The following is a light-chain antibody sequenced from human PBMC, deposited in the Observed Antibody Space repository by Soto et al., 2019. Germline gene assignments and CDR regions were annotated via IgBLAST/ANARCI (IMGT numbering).Light chain of an antibody. CDR1: SSDIGAYDY. J-gene: IGLJ1*01. V-gene: IGLV2-14*01. CDR3: VSFTTSRSDV. CDR2: EVN. Sequence: QSALTQPASLSGSPGQSITISCTGTSSDIGAYDYVSWFQQHPGKAPKLMISEVNNRPSGVSNRFSGSKSGNTASLTISGLQAEDEADYYCVSFTTSRSDVFGTGTKVTVL.